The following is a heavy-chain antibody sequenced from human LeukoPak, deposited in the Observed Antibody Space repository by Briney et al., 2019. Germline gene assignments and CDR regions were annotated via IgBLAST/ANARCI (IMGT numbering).Heavy chain of an antibody. V-gene: IGHV3-9*01. CDR1: GFTFDDYA. D-gene: IGHD1-26*01. CDR2: ISWNSGSI. CDR3: AKSLQYSGTKSYFDY. J-gene: IGHJ4*02. Sequence: GRSLRLSCAASGFTFDDYAMHWVRQAPGKGLEWVSSISWNSGSIGYADSVKGRFTISRDNAKNSLYLQMNSLRAEDTALYYCAKSLQYSGTKSYFDYWGQGTLVTVSS.